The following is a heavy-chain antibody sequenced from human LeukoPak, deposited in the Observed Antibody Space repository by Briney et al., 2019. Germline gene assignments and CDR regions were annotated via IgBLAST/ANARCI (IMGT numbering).Heavy chain of an antibody. J-gene: IGHJ4*02. V-gene: IGHV4-59*12. CDR1: GGSISSYY. CDR3: ASRRKYCSSTSCYTGLDY. Sequence: PSETLSLTCTVSGGSISSYYWSWIRQPPGKGLEWIGYIYYSGSTNYNPSLKSRVTISVDTSKNQFSLKLSSVTAADTAVYYCASRRKYCSSTSCYTGLDYWGQGTLVTVSS. D-gene: IGHD2-2*02. CDR2: IYYSGST.